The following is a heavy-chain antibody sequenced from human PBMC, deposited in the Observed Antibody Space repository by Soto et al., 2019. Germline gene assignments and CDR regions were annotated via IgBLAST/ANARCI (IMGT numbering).Heavy chain of an antibody. Sequence: QLGGSLRLSCAASGFTFSSYAMHWVRQAPGKGLEYVSAISSNGGSTYYANSVKGRFTISRDNSKNTLYLQMGSLRAEDMAVYYCARGGCSGGSCYPNLYYYYYFMDVWGKGTTVTVSS. CDR1: GFTFSSYA. CDR3: ARGGCSGGSCYPNLYYYYYFMDV. V-gene: IGHV3-64*01. J-gene: IGHJ6*03. CDR2: ISSNGGST. D-gene: IGHD2-15*01.